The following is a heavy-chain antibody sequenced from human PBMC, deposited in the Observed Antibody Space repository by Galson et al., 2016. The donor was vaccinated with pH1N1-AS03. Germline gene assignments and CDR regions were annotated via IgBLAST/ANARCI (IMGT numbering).Heavy chain of an antibody. D-gene: IGHD2-15*01. CDR3: VKEDGLGGQRDY. Sequence: SLRLSCAASGSTFPGYGMHWVRQAPGKGLEWVAFIQYDESYKNYAGSVRGRFTISRDISRSTLFLQMNSLRIDDTAVYFCVKEDGLGGQRDYWGRGTLVTVSS. CDR2: IQYDESYK. J-gene: IGHJ4*02. CDR1: GSTFPGYG. V-gene: IGHV3-30*02.